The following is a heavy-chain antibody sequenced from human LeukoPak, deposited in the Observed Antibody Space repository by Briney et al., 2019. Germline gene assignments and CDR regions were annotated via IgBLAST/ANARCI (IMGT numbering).Heavy chain of an antibody. CDR3: ARRISGWYPLDY. CDR2: IYYSGST. J-gene: IGHJ4*02. CDR1: GGSISSYY. D-gene: IGHD6-19*01. Sequence: SETLSLTCTVSGGSISSYYWSWIRQPPGKGLGWIGYIYYSGSTNYNPSLKSRVTISVDTSKNQFSLKLSSVTAADTAVYYCARRISGWYPLDYWGQGTLVTVSS. V-gene: IGHV4-59*01.